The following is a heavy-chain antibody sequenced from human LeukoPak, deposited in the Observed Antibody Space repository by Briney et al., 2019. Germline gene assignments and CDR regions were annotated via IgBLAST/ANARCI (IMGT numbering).Heavy chain of an antibody. CDR3: ARGDYGDYGYYFDY. D-gene: IGHD4-17*01. V-gene: IGHV4-31*03. J-gene: IGHJ4*02. Sequence: ASETLSLTCTVSGGSISSGGYYWSWIRQHPGKGLEWIGYIYYSGSTYYNPSLKSRVTISVDTSKNQFSLKLSSVTAADTAVYYCARGDYGDYGYYFDYWGQGTLVTVSS. CDR2: IYYSGST. CDR1: GGSISSGGYY.